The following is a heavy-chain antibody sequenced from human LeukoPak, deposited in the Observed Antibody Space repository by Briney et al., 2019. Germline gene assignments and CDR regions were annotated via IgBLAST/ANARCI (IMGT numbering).Heavy chain of an antibody. D-gene: IGHD6-19*01. V-gene: IGHV3-30*18. Sequence: GRSLRLSCAASGFTFSSYGMHWVRQSPGRGLEWVSFISFDGSNEFYADSLKGRFTISRDNSKNTLYLQMNSLRLEDTAAYYCAKIRAPSGWFNSDYWGQGTLVTVSS. CDR3: AKIRAPSGWFNSDY. CDR1: GFTFSSYG. CDR2: ISFDGSNE. J-gene: IGHJ4*02.